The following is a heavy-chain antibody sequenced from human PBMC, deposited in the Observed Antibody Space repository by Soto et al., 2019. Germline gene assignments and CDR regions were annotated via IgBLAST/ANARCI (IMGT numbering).Heavy chain of an antibody. Sequence: QVQLVQSGAEVKKPGSSVKVSCKASGGTFSSYTISWVRQAPGQGLEWMGRIIPILGIANYAQKFQGRVTITADKSTSXVYMELSSLRSEDTAVYYCASLPATGTYYYYYGMDVWGQGTTVTVSS. CDR2: IIPILGIA. CDR3: ASLPATGTYYYYYGMDV. J-gene: IGHJ6*02. V-gene: IGHV1-69*02. D-gene: IGHD2-2*01. CDR1: GGTFSSYT.